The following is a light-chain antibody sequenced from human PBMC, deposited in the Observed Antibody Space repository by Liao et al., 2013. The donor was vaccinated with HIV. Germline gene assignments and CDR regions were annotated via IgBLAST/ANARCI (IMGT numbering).Light chain of an antibody. J-gene: IGLJ1*01. CDR2: QDD. Sequence: SYELTQPPSVSVSPGQTASVTCSGHRLGDKFACWYQQKPGQSPLLVMYQDDKRPSGIPERFSGSNSGNTATLTISRVEAGDEADYYCQVWDSSSDHYVFGIGTKVTVL. CDR1: RLGDKF. CDR3: QVWDSSSDHYV. V-gene: IGLV3-1*01.